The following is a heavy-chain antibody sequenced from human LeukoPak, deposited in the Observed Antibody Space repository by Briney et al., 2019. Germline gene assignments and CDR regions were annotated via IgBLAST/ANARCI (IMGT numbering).Heavy chain of an antibody. Sequence: PSETLSLTCTVSGGSISSYYWSWIRQPPGKGLEWIGYIYYSGSTNYNPSLKSRVTISVDTSKNQFSLKLSSVTAAGTAVYYCASGTAAGTVDYWGQGTLVTVSS. CDR3: ASGTAAGTVDY. D-gene: IGHD6-13*01. CDR1: GGSISSYY. J-gene: IGHJ4*02. CDR2: IYYSGST. V-gene: IGHV4-59*01.